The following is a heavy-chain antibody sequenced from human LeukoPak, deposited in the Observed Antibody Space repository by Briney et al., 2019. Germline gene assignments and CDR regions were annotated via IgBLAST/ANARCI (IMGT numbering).Heavy chain of an antibody. D-gene: IGHD5-12*01. CDR1: GYTSTSYY. V-gene: IGHV1-46*01. CDR3: ASGGYNYPYYFDY. J-gene: IGHJ4*02. CDR2: INPSGGST. Sequence: ASVKVSCKASGYTSTSYYMHWVRQAPGQGLEWMGIINPSGGSTSYAQKFQGRVTMTRDTSTSTVHMELSSLRSEDTAVYYCASGGYNYPYYFDYWGQGTLVTVSS.